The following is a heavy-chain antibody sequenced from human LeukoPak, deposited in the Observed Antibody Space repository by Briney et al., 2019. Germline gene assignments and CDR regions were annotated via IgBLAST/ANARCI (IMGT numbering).Heavy chain of an antibody. CDR1: GGTFSSYA. Sequence: ASVKVSCKASGGTFSSYAISWVRQAPGQGLEWMGGIIPIFGTANYAQKFQGSVTITTDESTSTAYMELSSLRSEDTAVYYCASNGYGSGSHIFYYMDVWGKGTTVTVSS. CDR3: ASNGYGSGSHIFYYMDV. V-gene: IGHV1-69*05. D-gene: IGHD3-10*01. CDR2: IIPIFGTA. J-gene: IGHJ6*03.